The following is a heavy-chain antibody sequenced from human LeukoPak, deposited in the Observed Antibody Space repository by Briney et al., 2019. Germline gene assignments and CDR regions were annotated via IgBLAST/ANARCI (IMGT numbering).Heavy chain of an antibody. V-gene: IGHV5-51*01. J-gene: IGHJ5*02. Sequence: GESLKFSCKGSGYSFTSYWIGWVRQMPGKGLEWMGIIYPGDSDTRYSPSFQGQVTISADKSISTAYLQWSSLKASDTAMYYCARGSYYYDSSGWWFDPWGQGTLVTVSS. CDR3: ARGSYYYDSSGWWFDP. CDR2: IYPGDSDT. CDR1: GYSFTSYW. D-gene: IGHD3-22*01.